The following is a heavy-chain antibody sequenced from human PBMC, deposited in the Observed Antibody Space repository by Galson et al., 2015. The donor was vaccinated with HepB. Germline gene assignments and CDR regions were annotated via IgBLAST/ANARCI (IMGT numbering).Heavy chain of an antibody. V-gene: IGHV3-15*07. CDR2: IKSKTDGGTT. CDR3: TTDIPALAFDI. D-gene: IGHD2-21*01. J-gene: IGHJ3*02. CDR1: GFTFSNAW. Sequence: SLRLSCAASGFTFSNAWMNWVRQAPGKGLEWVARIKSKTDGGTTDYAATVKGRFTISRDDSKNTLYLKMNSLKTEDTAVYYCTTDIPALAFDIWGQGTMVTVSS.